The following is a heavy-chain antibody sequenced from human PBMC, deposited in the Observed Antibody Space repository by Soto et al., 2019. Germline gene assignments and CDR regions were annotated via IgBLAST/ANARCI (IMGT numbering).Heavy chain of an antibody. J-gene: IGHJ3*02. CDR3: ARGKDIVVVVAADDAFDI. CDR2: IIPILGIA. V-gene: IGHV1-69*02. Sequence: SVKVSCKASGGTFNSYTISWVRQDHRQGLEWMGRIIPILGIANYAQKFQGRVTITADKSTSTAYMELSSLRSEDTAVYYCARGKDIVVVVAADDAFDIWGQGTMVTVSS. CDR1: GGTFNSYT. D-gene: IGHD2-15*01.